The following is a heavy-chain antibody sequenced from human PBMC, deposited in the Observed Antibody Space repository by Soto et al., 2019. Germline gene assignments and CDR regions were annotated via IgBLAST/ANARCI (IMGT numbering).Heavy chain of an antibody. CDR3: EKDAGSTVTYWYFDL. CDR2: IGTSGGST. J-gene: IGHJ2*01. Sequence: EVQLLESGGGLVQPGGSLRLSCAASGFTFSNYALSWVRQAPGKGLEWVSTIGTSGGSTYYADSVKGRFTISRDNSKNTLYLQMNSLRTEDTAVYYWEKDAGSTVTYWYFDLWGRGTLVTVSS. D-gene: IGHD4-17*01. CDR1: GFTFSNYA. V-gene: IGHV3-23*01.